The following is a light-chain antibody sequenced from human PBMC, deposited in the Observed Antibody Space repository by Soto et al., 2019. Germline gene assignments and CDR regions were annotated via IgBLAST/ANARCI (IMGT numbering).Light chain of an antibody. Sequence: EIVLTQSPATLSLSPGERATLSCRASPSVSSYLAWYQQKPGQAPRLLIYDASNRATGIPARLSGSGCGIGFTPTISSLEPEDFAVYYYQQRSNWPPLTFGGGTKVEIK. V-gene: IGKV3-11*01. J-gene: IGKJ4*01. CDR2: DAS. CDR3: QQRSNWPPLT. CDR1: PSVSSY.